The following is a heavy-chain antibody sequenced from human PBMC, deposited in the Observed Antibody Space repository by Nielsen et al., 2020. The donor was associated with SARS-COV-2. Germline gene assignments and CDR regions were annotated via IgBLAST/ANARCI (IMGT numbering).Heavy chain of an antibody. Sequence: GESLKISCAASGFTFSTHAMNWVRQAPGKGLEWVAAITPDGITTFYADSGKGRFTISRDNSKNTLFLQMNSLRAEDTAVYYCTKRGLCSSANCYHHFDSWGLGTLVTVPS. D-gene: IGHD2-2*01. CDR2: ITPDGITT. CDR3: TKRGLCSSANCYHHFDS. V-gene: IGHV3-23*01. CDR1: GFTFSTHA. J-gene: IGHJ4*02.